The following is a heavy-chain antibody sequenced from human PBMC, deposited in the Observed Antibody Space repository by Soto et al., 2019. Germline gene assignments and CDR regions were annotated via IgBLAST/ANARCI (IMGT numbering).Heavy chain of an antibody. Sequence: QVQLQESGPGLVRPSQTLSLTCTVSGGSISSDHYHWTWIRQTPGKGLGWIGYTHYSGSVYYNPSLQSRVTMSVDTSKNLFSLKLSSVTAADTAVYFCVREDDGGDRDYYGLDVWGQGTTVTVSS. CDR1: GGSISSDHYH. CDR3: VREDDGGDRDYYGLDV. D-gene: IGHD4-17*01. CDR2: THYSGSV. J-gene: IGHJ6*02. V-gene: IGHV4-30-4*01.